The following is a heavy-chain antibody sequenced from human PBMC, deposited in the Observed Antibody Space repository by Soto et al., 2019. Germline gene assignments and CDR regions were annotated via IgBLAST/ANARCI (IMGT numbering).Heavy chain of an antibody. CDR2: ISYDGSNK. J-gene: IGHJ4*02. CDR3: AKDRSGKRLIAAAGLLDY. Sequence: GGSLRLSCAASGFTFSSYGMHWVRQAPGRGLEWVAVISYDGSNKYYADSVKGRFTISRDNSKNTLYLQMNSLRAEDTAVYYCAKDRSGKRLIAAAGLLDYWGQGTLVTVSS. D-gene: IGHD6-13*01. CDR1: GFTFSSYG. V-gene: IGHV3-30*18.